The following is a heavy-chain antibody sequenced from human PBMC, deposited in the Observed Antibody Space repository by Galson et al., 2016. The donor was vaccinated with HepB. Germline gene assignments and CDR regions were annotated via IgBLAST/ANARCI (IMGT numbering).Heavy chain of an antibody. J-gene: IGHJ4*02. CDR2: INYSGDT. CDR3: ASIVVVSSAPTNYFDY. Sequence: ETLSLTCSVSGGSISSTTYYWVWIRQSPGKGPEGIGSINYSGDTYCDESLKSLVTISVDTSKSQFSLRLRSVTAADTAVYYCASIVVVSSAPTNYFDYWGQGMLVTVSS. CDR1: GGSISSTTYY. D-gene: IGHD2-21*01. V-gene: IGHV4-39*01.